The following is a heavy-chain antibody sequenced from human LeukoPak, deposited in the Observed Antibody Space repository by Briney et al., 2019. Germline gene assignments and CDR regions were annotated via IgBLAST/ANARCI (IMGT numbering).Heavy chain of an antibody. Sequence: SETLSLTCAVYGGSFSSSYWSWIRQPPGKGLEWIGEISHSGSTKYHPSLKSRVTISVDTSLKVTSVTAADTAVYYCAKSLYDEGHWGQGNLVTVFS. CDR3: AKSLYDEGH. CDR2: ISHSGST. D-gene: IGHD3-22*01. V-gene: IGHV4-34*01. J-gene: IGHJ4*02. CDR1: GGSFSSSY.